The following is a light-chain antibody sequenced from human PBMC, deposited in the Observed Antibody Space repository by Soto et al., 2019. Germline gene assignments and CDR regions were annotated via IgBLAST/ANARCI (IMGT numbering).Light chain of an antibody. V-gene: IGKV3-15*01. CDR2: GAS. J-gene: IGKJ1*01. CDR3: YYNQNGRSFT. CDR1: QGISTN. Sequence: EIVMTQSAATLSVSPGDGATLSCRASQGISTNLAWYQQKPGQSPELLICGASTSSAGIPARFTGSGSGTEFRITITITILKLEDVDFDEYYYNQNGRSFTFGQGTQVDNK.